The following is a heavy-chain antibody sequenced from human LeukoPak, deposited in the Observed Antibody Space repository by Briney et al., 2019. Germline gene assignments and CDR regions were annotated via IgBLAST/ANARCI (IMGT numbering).Heavy chain of an antibody. J-gene: IGHJ4*02. D-gene: IGHD3-22*01. V-gene: IGHV1-2*02. CDR2: IDPNSGGT. CDR3: ARANKDYYDSSGQDAVDY. Sequence: ASVKVSCKASGYTFTGYYMHWVRQAPGQGLEWMGWIDPNSGGTNYAQKFQGRVTMTRDTSISTAYMELSRLRSDDTAVYYCARANKDYYDSSGQDAVDYWGQGTLVTVSS. CDR1: GYTFTGYY.